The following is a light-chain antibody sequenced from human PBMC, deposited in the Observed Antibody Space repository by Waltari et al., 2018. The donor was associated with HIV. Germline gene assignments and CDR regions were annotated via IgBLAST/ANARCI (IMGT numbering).Light chain of an antibody. Sequence: QSALTQAASVSASLGQSINISCTATTSEIDLYNLVSWYQHHPGKAPKLILYEVNKRPSGVSNRFSGSRSGNTTSLTITGLLADDEADYYCCSCLVTNSLWVFGGGTKVTVV. CDR1: TSEIDLYNL. V-gene: IGLV2-23*02. CDR2: EVN. CDR3: CSCLVTNSLWV. J-gene: IGLJ3*02.